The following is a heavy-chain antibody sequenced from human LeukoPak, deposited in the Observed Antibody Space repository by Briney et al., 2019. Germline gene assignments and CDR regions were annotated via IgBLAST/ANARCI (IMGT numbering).Heavy chain of an antibody. CDR2: IKEDGGEQ. J-gene: IGHJ4*02. D-gene: IGHD3-22*01. CDR1: GFTFSTYW. Sequence: GGSLRLSCAASGFTFSTYWMTWVRQTPGKGLEWVANIKEDGGEQNYVDSVEGRFTISRDNTKNSLYLQMDSLRAEDTAVYYCARAMSYYDSSGLLDYWGQGTLVTVSS. V-gene: IGHV3-7*03. CDR3: ARAMSYYDSSGLLDY.